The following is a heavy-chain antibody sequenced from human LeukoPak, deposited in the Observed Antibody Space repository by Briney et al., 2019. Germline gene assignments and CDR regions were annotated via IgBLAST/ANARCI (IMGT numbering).Heavy chain of an antibody. D-gene: IGHD4-17*01. CDR3: ARGSVMTTVTTTYFDY. V-gene: IGHV3-23*01. CDR2: ISGSGGST. Sequence: GGSLRLSCAASGLTFSSYGMSWVRQAPGKGLEWVSAISGSGGSTYYADSVKGRFTISRDNSKNTLYLQMNSLRAEDTAVYYCARGSVMTTVTTTYFDYWGQGTLVTVSS. CDR1: GLTFSSYG. J-gene: IGHJ4*02.